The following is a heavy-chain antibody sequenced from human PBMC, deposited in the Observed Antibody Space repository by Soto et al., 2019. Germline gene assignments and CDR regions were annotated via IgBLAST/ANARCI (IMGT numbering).Heavy chain of an antibody. D-gene: IGHD6-13*01. V-gene: IGHV1-69*15. CDR2: IIPIFGTT. J-gene: IGHJ3*02. CDR3: ARELPPAPGSFREDALDI. Sequence: QVQLVQSGAELKKPGSSVKVSCQASGGTFSNYAISWVRQAPGQGLEWMGKIIPIFGTTNYAQNFRGRVTITAVEYSTAAYMELSSLRSDDTALYYCARELPPAPGSFREDALDIWGQGTMITVSS. CDR1: GGTFSNYA.